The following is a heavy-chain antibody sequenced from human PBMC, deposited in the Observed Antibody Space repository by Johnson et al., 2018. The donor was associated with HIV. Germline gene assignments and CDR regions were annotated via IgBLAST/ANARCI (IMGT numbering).Heavy chain of an antibody. CDR3: AKGSLVGPNDAFDI. J-gene: IGHJ3*02. CDR2: IYSGGST. Sequence: VQLVESGGGLIQPGGSLRLSCAASGFTVSSNYMSWVRQAPGKGLEWVSVIYSGGSTYYADSVKGRFTISSDNSKNSLYLQMNSLRTEETALYYCAKGSLVGPNDAFDIWGQGTMVTVSS. V-gene: IGHV3-53*01. D-gene: IGHD3-16*02. CDR1: GFTVSSNY.